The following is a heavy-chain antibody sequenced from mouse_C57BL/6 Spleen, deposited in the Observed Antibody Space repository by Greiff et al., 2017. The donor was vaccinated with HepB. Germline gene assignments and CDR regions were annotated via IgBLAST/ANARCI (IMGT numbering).Heavy chain of an antibody. CDR2: ISSGSSTI. D-gene: IGHD1-1*01. CDR3: AGGLTTPTELGEDY. Sequence: EVKLVESGGGLVKPGGSLKLSCAASGFTFSDYGMHWVRQAPEKGLEWVAYISSGSSTIYYADTVKGRFTISRDNAKNTLFLQMTSLRSEDTAMYYCAGGLTTPTELGEDYWGHGTTLTVSS. CDR1: GFTFSDYG. V-gene: IGHV5-17*01. J-gene: IGHJ2*01.